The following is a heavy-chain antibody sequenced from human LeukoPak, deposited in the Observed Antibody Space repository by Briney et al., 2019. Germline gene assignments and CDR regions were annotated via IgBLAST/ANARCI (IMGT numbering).Heavy chain of an antibody. Sequence: GGSLRLSCAASGFTFSSYAMSWVRQDPGKGLEWVSAISGSGGSTYYADSVKGRFTISRDNSKNTLYLQMNSLRAEDTAVYYCSRTPNVWSGFDYWGQGTLVTVSS. D-gene: IGHD2-8*02. CDR3: SRTPNVWSGFDY. CDR2: ISGSGGST. CDR1: GFTFSSYA. V-gene: IGHV3-23*01. J-gene: IGHJ4*02.